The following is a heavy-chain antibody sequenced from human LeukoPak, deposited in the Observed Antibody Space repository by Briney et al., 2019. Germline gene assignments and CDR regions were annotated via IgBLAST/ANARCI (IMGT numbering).Heavy chain of an antibody. J-gene: IGHJ6*02. Sequence: SVKVSCKASGGTFSSYSITWVRQAPGQGLEWVGGIIPIFGAANYAQQFQDRVTITADESTSTAYMELSSLRSEDTAVYYCARDWYSSGWNYYYGMDVWGQGTTVTVSS. D-gene: IGHD6-19*01. CDR3: ARDWYSSGWNYYYGMDV. CDR1: GGTFSSYS. CDR2: IIPIFGAA. V-gene: IGHV1-69*13.